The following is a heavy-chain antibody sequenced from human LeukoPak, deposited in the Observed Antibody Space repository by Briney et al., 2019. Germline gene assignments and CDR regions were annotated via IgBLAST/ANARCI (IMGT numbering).Heavy chain of an antibody. Sequence: SETLSLTCTVSGDSISSSTYYWGWIRQTPGKGPEYIGSIYSSGSTYYNPPLKSRVTISVDTSKNQFSLKLSSVTAADTAVCYCPRHLCPYSYHSSGYFTTSFDFWGQGTMVTVSS. D-gene: IGHD3-22*01. CDR1: GDSISSSTYY. CDR3: PRHLCPYSYHSSGYFTTSFDF. CDR2: IYSSGST. J-gene: IGHJ3*01. V-gene: IGHV4-39*01.